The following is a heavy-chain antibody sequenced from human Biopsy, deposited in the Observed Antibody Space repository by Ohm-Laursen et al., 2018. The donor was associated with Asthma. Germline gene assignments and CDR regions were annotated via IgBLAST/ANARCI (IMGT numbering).Heavy chain of an antibody. J-gene: IGHJ4*02. D-gene: IGHD3-22*01. CDR1: GGSFSNFA. CDR2: ILTKFDIT. CDR3: ARSYDTDSYPVLVLDY. Sequence: GASVKVSCKASGGSFSNFALSWVRQAPGHGLEWMGTILTKFDITSYAEKFQGRVTITADKSTSTTYMELSRLRSEDTAVYYCARSYDTDSYPVLVLDYWAREPWSPSRQ. V-gene: IGHV1-69*04.